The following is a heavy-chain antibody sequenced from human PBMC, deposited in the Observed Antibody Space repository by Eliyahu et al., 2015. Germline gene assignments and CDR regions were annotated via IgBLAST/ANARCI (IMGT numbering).Heavy chain of an antibody. J-gene: IGHJ4*02. Sequence: EVQLVESGGGLVQPGGSLRLSCXASGFXFSSYWMXWVRQAPGKGLEWVANIKQDGSEKYYVDSVKGRFTISRDNAKNSLYLQMNSLRAEDTAVYYCARGDTWTDYWGQGTLVTVSS. CDR2: IKQDGSEK. CDR3: ARGDTWTDY. CDR1: GFXFSSYW. V-gene: IGHV3-7*01. D-gene: IGHD3/OR15-3a*01.